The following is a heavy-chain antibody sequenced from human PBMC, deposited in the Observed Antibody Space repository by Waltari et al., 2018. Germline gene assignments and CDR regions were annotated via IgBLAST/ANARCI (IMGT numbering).Heavy chain of an antibody. CDR2: MYYSGST. Sequence: QLQLQESGPGLVKPSETLSLTCTVSGGSISSSSYYWGWIRQPPGKGLEWIGSMYYSGSTYYNPSLKSRVTIAVDTSKNQFSLKLSSVTAADTAVYYCAREGRELQHDYWGQGTLVTVSS. CDR1: GGSISSSSYY. D-gene: IGHD1-26*01. CDR3: AREGRELQHDY. V-gene: IGHV4-39*07. J-gene: IGHJ4*02.